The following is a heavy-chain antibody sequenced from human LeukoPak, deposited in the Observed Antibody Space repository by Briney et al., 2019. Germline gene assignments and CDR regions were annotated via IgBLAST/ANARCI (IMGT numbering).Heavy chain of an antibody. Sequence: GGSLRLSCAASGFTVSNNYMNWVRQAPGKGLEWVSIIYSGGDTYYADSVEGRFTISRDNSKNTLYLQMNSLRAEDTAVYFCARHTPPDYWGQGTLVTGSS. V-gene: IGHV3-66*04. CDR1: GFTVSNNY. CDR3: ARHTPPDY. CDR2: IYSGGDT. J-gene: IGHJ4*02.